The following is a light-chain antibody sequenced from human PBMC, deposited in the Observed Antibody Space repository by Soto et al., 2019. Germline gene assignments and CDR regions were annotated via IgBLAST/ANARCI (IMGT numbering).Light chain of an antibody. Sequence: QSALAQPASVSGSPGQSITISCTGTSSDVGGYNYVSWYQQHPGKAPKLMIYEVSNRSSGVSNRFSGSKSGNTASLTISGLQAEDEADYYCSSYTSSSTLVFGGETKVTVL. CDR1: SSDVGGYNY. CDR2: EVS. J-gene: IGLJ2*01. V-gene: IGLV2-14*01. CDR3: SSYTSSSTLV.